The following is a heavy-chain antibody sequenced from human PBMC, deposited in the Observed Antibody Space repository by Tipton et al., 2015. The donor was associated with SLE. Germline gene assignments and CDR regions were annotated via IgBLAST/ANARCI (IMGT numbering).Heavy chain of an antibody. CDR3: ARLSGSEPAV. CDR2: VCNSVST. V-gene: IGHV4-59*02. J-gene: IGHJ6*02. CDR1: GASVSSFC. D-gene: IGHD1-26*01. Sequence: TLSLTCTVSGASVSSFCWNWIRQSPGKGLEWIACVCNSVSTNYDPSLKSRLTISVDTSKDQFSLRLTSVTAADTAVYYCARLSGSEPAVWGQGTTVTVSS.